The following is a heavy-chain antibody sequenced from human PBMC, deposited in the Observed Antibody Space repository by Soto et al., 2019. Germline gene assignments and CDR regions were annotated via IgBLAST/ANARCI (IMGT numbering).Heavy chain of an antibody. D-gene: IGHD3-3*01. CDR1: GFTFSPYS. J-gene: IGHJ4*02. V-gene: IGHV3-48*02. CDR3: ARDRGTIYGVVTPIDY. CDR2: ISSGGDTI. Sequence: GSLRLSCAVSGFTFSPYSMNWVRQAPGKGLEWISYISSGGDTIYYADSVRGRFTVSRDSTKNSLYLQMDSLRDEDTAVYYCARDRGTIYGVVTPIDYWGQGTLVTVSS.